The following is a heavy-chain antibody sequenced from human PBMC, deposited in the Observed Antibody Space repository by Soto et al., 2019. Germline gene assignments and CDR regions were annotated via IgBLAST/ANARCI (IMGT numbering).Heavy chain of an antibody. D-gene: IGHD5-18*01. CDR1: GFTFSSYA. J-gene: IGHJ4*02. CDR3: ARDWGGAAMVLGYFDY. V-gene: IGHV3-30-3*01. Sequence: GGSLRLSCAASGFTFSSYAMHWVRQAPGKGLDWVAVISYDGSNKYYADSMKGRFTISRDNSKNTLYLQMNSLRAEDTAVYYCARDWGGAAMVLGYFDYWGQGTLVTVSS. CDR2: ISYDGSNK.